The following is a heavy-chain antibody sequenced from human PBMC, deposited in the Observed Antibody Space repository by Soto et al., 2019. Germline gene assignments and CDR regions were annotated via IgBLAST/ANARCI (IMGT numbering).Heavy chain of an antibody. CDR3: ARDQKGYSSGWYIRWFDP. Sequence: SETLSLTCTVSGGSVSSGSYYWSWIRQPPGKGLEWIGYIYYSGSTNYNPSLKSRVTISVDTSKNQFSLKLSSVTAADTAVYYCARDQKGYSSGWYIRWFDPWGQGTLVTVSS. CDR1: GGSVSSGSYY. D-gene: IGHD6-19*01. J-gene: IGHJ5*02. CDR2: IYYSGST. V-gene: IGHV4-61*01.